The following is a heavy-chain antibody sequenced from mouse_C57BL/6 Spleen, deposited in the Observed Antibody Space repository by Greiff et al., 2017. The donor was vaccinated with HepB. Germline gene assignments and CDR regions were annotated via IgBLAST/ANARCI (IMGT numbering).Heavy chain of an antibody. V-gene: IGHV1-85*01. CDR1: GYTFTSYD. Sequence: VQLQQSGPELVKPGASVKLSCKASGYTFTSYDINWVKQRPGQGLEWIGWIYPRAGRNKYNEKFKGKATLTVDPSSSTAYMEIHSLTSEDSAVEFCARVLRRSYFDYWGQGTTLTVSA. CDR3: ARVLRRSYFDY. J-gene: IGHJ2*01. D-gene: IGHD2-12*01. CDR2: IYPRAGRN.